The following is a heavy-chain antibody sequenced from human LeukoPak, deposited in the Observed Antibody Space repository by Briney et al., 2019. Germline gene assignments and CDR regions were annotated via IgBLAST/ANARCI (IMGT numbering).Heavy chain of an antibody. J-gene: IGHJ6*03. D-gene: IGHD3-3*01. Sequence: ATVKDSSKADEYTFTSYGIYWVRQANEQRIEWMGWMNPNSGNTGYAQKFQGRVTMTRNTSISTAYMELSSLRSEDTAVYYCARKRVHDFSSGYSDYYYYYYMDVWGKGTTVTVSS. V-gene: IGHV1-8*01. CDR1: EYTFTSYG. CDR2: MNPNSGNT. CDR3: ARKRVHDFSSGYSDYYYYYYMDV.